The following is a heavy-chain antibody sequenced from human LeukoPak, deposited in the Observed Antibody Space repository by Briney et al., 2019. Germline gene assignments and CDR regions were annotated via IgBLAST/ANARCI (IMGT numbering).Heavy chain of an antibody. D-gene: IGHD6-19*01. Sequence: GESLKISCKGSGYSFTSYWIGWVRQMPGKGLEWMGIIYPGDSDTRYSPSFQAQLTISADKSISTAYLQWSSLKASDTAMYYCARSRGHPGIAVAGTVGRFDYWGQGTLVTVSS. V-gene: IGHV5-51*01. CDR3: ARSRGHPGIAVAGTVGRFDY. CDR1: GYSFTSYW. J-gene: IGHJ4*02. CDR2: IYPGDSDT.